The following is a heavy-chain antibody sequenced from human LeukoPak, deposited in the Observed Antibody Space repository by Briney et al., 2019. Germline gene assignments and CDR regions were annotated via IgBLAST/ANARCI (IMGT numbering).Heavy chain of an antibody. D-gene: IGHD5-24*01. J-gene: IGHJ3*02. CDR2: IYTSGST. CDR3: ARAIVVEMATGDAFDI. Sequence: SETLSLTCTVSGGSISSYYWSWIRQPAGKGLEWIGRIYTSGSTNYNPSLKSRVTMSVDTSKNQFSLKLSSVTAADTAVYYCARAIVVEMATGDAFDIWGQGTMVTVSS. V-gene: IGHV4-4*07. CDR1: GGSISSYY.